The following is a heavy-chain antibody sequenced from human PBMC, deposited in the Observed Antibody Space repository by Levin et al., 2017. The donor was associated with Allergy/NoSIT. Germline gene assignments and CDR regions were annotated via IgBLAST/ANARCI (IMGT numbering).Heavy chain of an antibody. CDR3: AKGYSGYDFDY. J-gene: IGHJ4*02. V-gene: IGHV1-3*01. CDR2: INADNGNT. CDR1: GYTFTTFA. D-gene: IGHD5-12*01. Sequence: ASVKVSCKASGYTFTTFAIHWVRQAPGQRPEWMGWINADNGNTKYAQKFQGRVTLTRDTSATTAYMELSSLSSEDTAVYYCAKGYSGYDFDYWGQGTLVTVSS.